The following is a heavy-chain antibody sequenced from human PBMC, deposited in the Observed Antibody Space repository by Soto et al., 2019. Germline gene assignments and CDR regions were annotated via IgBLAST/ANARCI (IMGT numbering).Heavy chain of an antibody. Sequence: QPGGSLRLSCAASGFTFGTADMSWVRQAPGEGLEWVSTIDGSGGITYYADSVKGRFTIPRDNSRNTVYLQMNSLRGDDTALYYCVKNSGWFNTWGQGALVTVAS. CDR3: VKNSGWFNT. CDR2: IDGSGGIT. D-gene: IGHD3-10*01. J-gene: IGHJ5*02. V-gene: IGHV3-23*01. CDR1: GFTFGTAD.